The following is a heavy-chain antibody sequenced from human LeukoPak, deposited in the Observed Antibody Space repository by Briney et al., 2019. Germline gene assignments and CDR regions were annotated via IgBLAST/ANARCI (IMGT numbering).Heavy chain of an antibody. V-gene: IGHV4-34*01. D-gene: IGHD3-3*01. CDR2: INHSGST. Sequence: PSETLSLTCAVYGGSFSGYYWSWIRQPPGKGLEWIGEINHSGSTNYNPSLKSRVTISVDTSKNQFSLMLSSVTAADTAVYYCARVKGSYDFWSGYSTTGYYMDVWGKGTTVTVSS. J-gene: IGHJ6*03. CDR1: GGSFSGYY. CDR3: ARVKGSYDFWSGYSTTGYYMDV.